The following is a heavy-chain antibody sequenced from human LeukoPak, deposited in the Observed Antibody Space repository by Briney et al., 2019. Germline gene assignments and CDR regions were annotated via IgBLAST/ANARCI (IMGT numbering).Heavy chain of an antibody. Sequence: PSETLSLTCTVSGGSISSYYWSWIRQPPGKGLEWIGYIYYSGSTNYNPSLKSRVTISVDTSKNQFSLKLSSVIAADTAVYYCARWRTQQQLVRSWFDPWGQGTLVTVSS. CDR1: GGSISSYY. CDR2: IYYSGST. CDR3: ARWRTQQQLVRSWFDP. V-gene: IGHV4-59*08. D-gene: IGHD6-13*01. J-gene: IGHJ5*02.